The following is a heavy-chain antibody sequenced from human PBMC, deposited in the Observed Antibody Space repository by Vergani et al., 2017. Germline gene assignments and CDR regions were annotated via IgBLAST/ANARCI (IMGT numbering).Heavy chain of an antibody. D-gene: IGHD3-10*01. CDR3: ARVTPTDYYGSGHYGMDV. CDR1: GYSFTSYW. Sequence: EVQLVQSGAEVKKPGESLKISCKGSGYSFTSYWIGWVRQMPGKGLEWMGIIYPGDSDTRYSPSFQGQVTISADKSISTAYLQWSSLKASDTAMYYCARVTPTDYYGSGHYGMDVWGQGTTVTVSS. V-gene: IGHV5-51*01. CDR2: IYPGDSDT. J-gene: IGHJ6*02.